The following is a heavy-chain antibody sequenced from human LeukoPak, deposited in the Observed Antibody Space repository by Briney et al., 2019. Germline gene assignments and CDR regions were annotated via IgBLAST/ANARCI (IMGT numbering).Heavy chain of an antibody. CDR2: IYHSGST. D-gene: IGHD6-13*01. CDR1: GGSISSNNW. J-gene: IGHJ6*03. V-gene: IGHV4-4*02. Sequence: KPSGTLSLTCAVSGGSISSNNWWWSWVRQLPGKGLEWIGEIYHSGSTYYNPSLKSRVTISVDRSKNQFSLKLSSVTAADTAVYYCARVWGPNSSSWYDPYYYYYMDVWGKGTTVTVSS. CDR3: ARVWGPNSSSWYDPYYYYYMDV.